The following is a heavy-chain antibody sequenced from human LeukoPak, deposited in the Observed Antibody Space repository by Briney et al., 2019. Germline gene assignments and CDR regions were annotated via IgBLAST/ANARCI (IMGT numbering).Heavy chain of an antibody. D-gene: IGHD4-17*01. V-gene: IGHV4-34*01. J-gene: IGHJ4*02. Sequence: SETLSLTCAVSGGSFSGYYWTWIRQPRRKGLEWIGEINHSGSANYSPSLSSRVTISLDMSENQFSLKLTSVTAADTAVYYCARGQGTVTTHWGQGTLVTVSS. CDR1: GGSFSGYY. CDR2: INHSGSA. CDR3: ARGQGTVTTH.